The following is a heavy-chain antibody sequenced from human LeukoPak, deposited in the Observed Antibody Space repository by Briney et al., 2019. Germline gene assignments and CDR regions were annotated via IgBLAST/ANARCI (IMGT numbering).Heavy chain of an antibody. Sequence: SETLSLTCTVSGGSVSSINYYWSWIRQPPEKGLEWVGFFSYNVHSDYNPSLKSRVTISVDTSKIQFTLRLSSVTAADTAVYYCARVSVAGTGPDYWGQGTLVIVAS. CDR1: GGSVSSINYY. D-gene: IGHD6-13*01. V-gene: IGHV4-61*01. CDR2: FSYNVHS. CDR3: ARVSVAGTGPDY. J-gene: IGHJ4*02.